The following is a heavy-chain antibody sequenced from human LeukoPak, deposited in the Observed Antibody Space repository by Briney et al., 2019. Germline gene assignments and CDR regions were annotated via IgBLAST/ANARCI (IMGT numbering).Heavy chain of an antibody. J-gene: IGHJ4*02. CDR1: GFTFSSYW. V-gene: IGHV3-7*01. CDR3: VRPRGDTWSGYYWGAFDF. Sequence: TGGSLRLSCAASGFTFSSYWMSWVRQAPGKGLEWVANIKQDGSEKYYVDSVKGRFTISRDNAKNSLYLQMNSLRADDTALYYCVRPRGDTWSGYYWGAFDFWGQGTLVTVSS. CDR2: IKQDGSEK. D-gene: IGHD3-3*01.